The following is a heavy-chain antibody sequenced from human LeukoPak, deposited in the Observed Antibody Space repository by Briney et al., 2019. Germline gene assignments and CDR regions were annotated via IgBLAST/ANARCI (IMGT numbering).Heavy chain of an antibody. J-gene: IGHJ4*02. V-gene: IGHV4-30-4*01. Sequence: SETLSLTCTVSGGSISSGDYYWSWIRQPPGKGLEWIGYIYYSGSTYYNPSLKSRVTISVDTSKNQFSLTLSSVTAADTAIYYCVRWDYYGSGSRRLDYWGQGTLVTVSS. CDR1: GGSISSGDYY. CDR2: IYYSGST. CDR3: VRWDYYGSGSRRLDY. D-gene: IGHD3-10*01.